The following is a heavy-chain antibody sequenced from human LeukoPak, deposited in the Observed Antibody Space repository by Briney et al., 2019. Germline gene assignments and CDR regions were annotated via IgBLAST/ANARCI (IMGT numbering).Heavy chain of an antibody. CDR2: IYHSGST. V-gene: IGHV4-38-2*02. CDR3: ARGRYGDYGSYYFDY. CDR1: GYSISSGYY. J-gene: IGHJ4*02. D-gene: IGHD4-17*01. Sequence: SETLSLTCTVSGYSISSGYYWGWIRQPPGKWLEWIGSIYHSGSTYYNPSLKCRVTISVDTSKNQFSLKLSSVTAADTAVYYCARGRYGDYGSYYFDYWGQGTLVTISS.